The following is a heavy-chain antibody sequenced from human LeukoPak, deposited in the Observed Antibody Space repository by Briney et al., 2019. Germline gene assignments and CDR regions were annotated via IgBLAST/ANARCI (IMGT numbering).Heavy chain of an antibody. J-gene: IGHJ5*01. CDR3: ARGLTTVSWNWFDS. Sequence: PGGTLRLSCAASGFTFSSYGMSWVRQAPGKGLEWVSAISGSGGSTYYADSVKGRFTISRDNAKNSLYLQMNSLRAEDTGVYYCARGLTTVSWNWFDSWGQGTLVTVSS. V-gene: IGHV3-23*01. CDR2: ISGSGGST. D-gene: IGHD4-17*01. CDR1: GFTFSSYG.